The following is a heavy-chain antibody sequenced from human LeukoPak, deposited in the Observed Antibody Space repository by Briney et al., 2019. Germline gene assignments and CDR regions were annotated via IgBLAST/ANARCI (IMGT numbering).Heavy chain of an antibody. J-gene: IGHJ4*02. D-gene: IGHD2-21*01. Sequence: SETLSLTCTVSGGSISSYYWSWIRQPPGKGLEWIGYIYYSGSTNYNPSLKSRVTISVDTSKNQFSLKLSSVTAADTAVYYCAREFVGDGYSTHFDYWGQGTLVTVSS. V-gene: IGHV4-59*01. CDR1: GGSISSYY. CDR3: AREFVGDGYSTHFDY. CDR2: IYYSGST.